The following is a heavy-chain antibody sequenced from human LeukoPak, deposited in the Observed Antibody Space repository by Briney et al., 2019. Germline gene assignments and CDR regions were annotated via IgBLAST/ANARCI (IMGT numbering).Heavy chain of an antibody. D-gene: IGHD6-19*01. CDR3: ARGNGPRVAGNAFDI. CDR2: ISAYNGNT. J-gene: IGHJ3*02. V-gene: IGHV1-18*01. CDR1: GYTFTSYG. Sequence: ASVKVSCKASGYTFTSYGISWVRQAPGQGLEWMGWISAYNGNTNYAQKLQGRVTMTTDTSTSTAYVELRSLRSDDTAVYYCARGNGPRVAGNAFDIWGQGTMVTVSS.